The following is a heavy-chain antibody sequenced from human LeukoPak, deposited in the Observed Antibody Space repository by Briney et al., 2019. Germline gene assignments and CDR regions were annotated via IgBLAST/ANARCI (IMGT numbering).Heavy chain of an antibody. D-gene: IGHD4-17*01. CDR2: ISYDGSNK. CDR3: AKVEATTVTYRWDYYYYGMDV. J-gene: IGHJ6*02. V-gene: IGHV3-30*18. CDR1: RFTFSSYG. Sequence: GSLRLSCAASRFTFSSYGMHWVRQAPGKGLEWVAVISYDGSNKYYADSVKGRFTISRDNSKNTLYLQMNSLRAEDTAVYYCAKVEATTVTYRWDYYYYGMDVWGQGTTVTVSS.